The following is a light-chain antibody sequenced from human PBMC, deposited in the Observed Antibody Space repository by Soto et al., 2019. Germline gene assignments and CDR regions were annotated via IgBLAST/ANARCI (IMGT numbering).Light chain of an antibody. CDR3: QQYNGDWT. J-gene: IGKJ1*01. CDR1: QSISDS. V-gene: IGKV1-5*03. Sequence: DIQMTQSPSTLSASVGDRVTITCRASQSISDSLAWYQQKPGKAPTVLIYEASSLKSGVPSRFSGSRSGTEYTLTISRLQPDDFATDYCQQYNGDWTFGQGTKVEIK. CDR2: EAS.